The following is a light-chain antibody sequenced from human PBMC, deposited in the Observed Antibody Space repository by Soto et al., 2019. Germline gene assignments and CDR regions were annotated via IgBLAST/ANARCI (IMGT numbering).Light chain of an antibody. CDR1: QSVCRD. Sequence: EIVLTQSPATLSLSPGERATLSCRASQSVCRDLAWYQQKRGQDPRLVIYDATSRAIGIPARFSGSGSGTDFTLTICSLEPEDFAVYYCQQRTTWPCTFGQGTKLEIK. CDR2: DAT. J-gene: IGKJ2*02. V-gene: IGKV3-11*01. CDR3: QQRTTWPCT.